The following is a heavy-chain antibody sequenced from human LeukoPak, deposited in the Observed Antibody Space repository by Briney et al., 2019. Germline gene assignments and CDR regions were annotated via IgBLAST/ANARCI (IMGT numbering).Heavy chain of an antibody. V-gene: IGHV4-34*01. CDR1: GFTFSSYA. CDR3: ARGTPYCSGGSCYYDAFDI. D-gene: IGHD2-15*01. J-gene: IGHJ3*02. Sequence: PGGSLRLSCAASGFTFSSYAMSWVRQAPGKGLEWIGSIYHSGSTNYNPSLKSRVTISVDTSKNQFSLKLSSVTAADTAVYYCARGTPYCSGGSCYYDAFDIWGQGTMVTVSS. CDR2: IYHSGST.